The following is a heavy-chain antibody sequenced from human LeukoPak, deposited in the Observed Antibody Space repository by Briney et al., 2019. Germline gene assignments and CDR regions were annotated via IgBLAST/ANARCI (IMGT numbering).Heavy chain of an antibody. CDR2: ISYDGSNK. CDR3: ARGSINYDILTGYSFTDY. Sequence: GGSLRLSCAASGFTFSSYAMPWVRQAPGKGLEWVAVISYDGSNKYYADSVKGRFTISRDNPKNTLYLQMNSLRAEDTAVYYCARGSINYDILTGYSFTDYWGQGTLVTVSS. CDR1: GFTFSSYA. V-gene: IGHV3-30-3*01. J-gene: IGHJ4*02. D-gene: IGHD3-9*01.